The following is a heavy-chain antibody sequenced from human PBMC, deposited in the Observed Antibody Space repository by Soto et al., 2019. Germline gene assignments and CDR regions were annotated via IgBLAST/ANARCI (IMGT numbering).Heavy chain of an antibody. V-gene: IGHV1-18*01. J-gene: IGHJ4*02. Sequence: QVQLVQSGAEVKKPGASVKVSCKASGYTFTSYGISWVRQAPGQGLEWMGWISAYNGNTNYAQKLQGRDTMTTDTSTSTAYMELRSLRSDDTAVYSCARDLRGRNLGAPFGYWGQGTLVTVSA. CDR1: GYTFTSYG. D-gene: IGHD1-26*01. CDR2: ISAYNGNT. CDR3: ARDLRGRNLGAPFGY.